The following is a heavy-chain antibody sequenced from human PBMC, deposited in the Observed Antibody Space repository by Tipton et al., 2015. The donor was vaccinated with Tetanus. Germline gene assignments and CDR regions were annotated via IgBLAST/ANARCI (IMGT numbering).Heavy chain of an antibody. V-gene: IGHV4-31*02. CDR3: ARRSVSARFDD. D-gene: IGHD6-6*01. CDR2: TYYTGNT. Sequence: LRLSCTVSGGSIRSGGYYWSWIRQHPGKGLEWIGYTYYTGNTYYNPSLKSRVTISVDTSKNQFSLKLSSVTAADTAVYYCARRSVSARFDDWGQGTLVTVSS. J-gene: IGHJ4*02. CDR1: GGSIRSGGYY.